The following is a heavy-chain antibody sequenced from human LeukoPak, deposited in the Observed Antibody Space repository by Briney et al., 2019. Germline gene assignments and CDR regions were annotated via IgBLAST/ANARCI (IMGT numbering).Heavy chain of an antibody. V-gene: IGHV4-39*07. Sequence: SETLSLTCTVSGGSISSSSYYWGWIRQPPGKGLEWIGSIYYSGSTNYNPSLKSRVTISVDTSKNQFSLKLSSVTAADTAVYYCARFGYDFWSGYYEDYYGMDVWGQGTTVTVSS. CDR3: ARFGYDFWSGYYEDYYGMDV. CDR2: IYYSGST. CDR1: GGSISSSSYY. D-gene: IGHD3-3*01. J-gene: IGHJ6*02.